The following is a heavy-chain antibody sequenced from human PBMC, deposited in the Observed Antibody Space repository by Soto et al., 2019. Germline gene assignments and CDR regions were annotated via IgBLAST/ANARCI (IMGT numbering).Heavy chain of an antibody. D-gene: IGHD3-9*01. CDR2: IYDSGST. V-gene: IGHV4-59*01. Sequence: QVQLQESGPRLVKPSETLSLTCTVSGGSISHFYWSWIRQSPGKGLEWLGYIYDSGSTSYNPSLRSRVTMSMVTPKSHFSLNLSSVPAADTAVYFCAASYYSILTGHFAFDICGHATMVTVSS. CDR3: AASYYSILTGHFAFDI. CDR1: GGSISHFY. J-gene: IGHJ3*02.